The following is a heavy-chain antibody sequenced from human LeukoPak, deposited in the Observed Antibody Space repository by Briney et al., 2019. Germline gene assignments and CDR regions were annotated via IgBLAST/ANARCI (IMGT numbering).Heavy chain of an antibody. CDR1: GFTFSRYD. CDR2: ISSDGSNK. D-gene: IGHD3-10*01. V-gene: IGHV3-30*04. CDR3: ARVQRAGDFELFGIDV. J-gene: IGHJ6*02. Sequence: PGGSLRLSCAASGFTFSRYDMNWVRQTPGKGLEWVAVISSDGSNKYYADSVRGRFTISRDISKNTLYLEMNSLRGEDTALYYCARVQRAGDFELFGIDVRGQGTRVSVSS.